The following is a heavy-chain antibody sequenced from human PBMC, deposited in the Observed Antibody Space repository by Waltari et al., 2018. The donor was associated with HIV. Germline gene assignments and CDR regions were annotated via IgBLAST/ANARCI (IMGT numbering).Heavy chain of an antibody. CDR2: ISGGGGST. J-gene: IGHJ4*02. V-gene: IGHV3-23*01. D-gene: IGHD1-26*01. CDR1: GFTFHTYA. CDR3: AKLDSGNYYGFDY. Sequence: EVQLLESGGHLQQPGGSLRLACTASGFTFHTYAMTWVRQAPGKGLEWVSAISGGGGSTYYADSVKGRFTVSRDNSKNTLYLQMNSLRVEDTAKYYCAKLDSGNYYGFDYWGQGTLVTVSS.